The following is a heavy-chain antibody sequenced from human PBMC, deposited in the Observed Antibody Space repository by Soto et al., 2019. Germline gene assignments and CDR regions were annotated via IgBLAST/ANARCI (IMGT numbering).Heavy chain of an antibody. J-gene: IGHJ6*02. CDR2: ISYDGSNK. Sequence: GGSLRLSCSASVFTFSSYGMHWLRQAPGKGLEWVAVISYDGSNKYYADSVKGRFTISRDNSKNTLYLQMNSLRAEDTAVYYCAKGPVVTMVRGTPVYGMDVWGQGTTVTVSS. V-gene: IGHV3-30*18. CDR3: AKGPVVTMVRGTPVYGMDV. CDR1: VFTFSSYG. D-gene: IGHD3-10*01.